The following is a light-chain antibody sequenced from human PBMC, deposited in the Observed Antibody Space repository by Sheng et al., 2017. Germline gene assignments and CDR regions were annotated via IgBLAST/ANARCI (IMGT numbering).Light chain of an antibody. CDR3: LSYATGDTLV. CDR2: DVI. CDR1: SSDVGGYNY. J-gene: IGLJ2*01. V-gene: IGLV2-11*01. Sequence: QSALTQPRSVSGSPGQSVNISCTGTSSDVGGYNYVSWYQQHPGKAPKFMIYDVIKRPSGVPDRFSGSKSGNTASLTISGLQAEDEADYYCLSYATGDTLVFGGGTKLTVL.